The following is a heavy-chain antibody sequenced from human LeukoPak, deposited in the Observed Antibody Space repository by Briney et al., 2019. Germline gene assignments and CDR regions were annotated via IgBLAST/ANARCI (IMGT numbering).Heavy chain of an antibody. V-gene: IGHV4-4*07. D-gene: IGHD3/OR15-3a*01. J-gene: IGHJ5*02. CDR1: DGSISTYY. Sequence: SETLSLTCTVYDGSISTYYWSWIRQPAGKGLEWIGRIYTTGSTNYNPSLKSRVTMSVDTSKNQFSLKLTSVTAADTAVYYCARGGLPRENWFDPWGQGTLVTVSS. CDR2: IYTTGST. CDR3: ARGGLPRENWFDP.